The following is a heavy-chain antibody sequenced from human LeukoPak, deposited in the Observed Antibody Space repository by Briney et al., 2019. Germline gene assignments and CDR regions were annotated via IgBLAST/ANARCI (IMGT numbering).Heavy chain of an antibody. D-gene: IGHD3-3*01. CDR1: VYTFTGYY. J-gene: IGHJ5*02. V-gene: IGHV1-2*02. Sequence: ASVKVSCKASVYTFTGYYMHWVRQAPGQGLEWMGWINPNSGGTNYAQKFQGRVTMTRDTSISTAYMELSRLRSDDTAVYYCARGVYENNWFDPWGQGTLVTVSS. CDR3: ARGVYENNWFDP. CDR2: INPNSGGT.